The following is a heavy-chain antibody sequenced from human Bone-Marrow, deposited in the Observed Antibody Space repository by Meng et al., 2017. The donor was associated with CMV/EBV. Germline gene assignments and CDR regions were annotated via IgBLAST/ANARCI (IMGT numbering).Heavy chain of an antibody. V-gene: IGHV4-34*01. CDR2: INHGGST. CDR3: ARQGKIDYGDSDVFDI. D-gene: IGHD4-17*01. CDR1: GGSFSGYY. J-gene: IGHJ3*02. Sequence: SETLSLTCALYGGSFSGYYWSWIRQPPGKGLEWIGEINHGGSTKYNPSLESRVTISVDTSKSQFSLKVTSVTAADTAVYYCARQGKIDYGDSDVFDIWGQGTMVTVSS.